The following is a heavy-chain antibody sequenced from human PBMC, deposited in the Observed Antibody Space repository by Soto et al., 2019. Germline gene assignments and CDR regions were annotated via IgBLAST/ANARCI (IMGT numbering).Heavy chain of an antibody. CDR2: ISYDGSNK. V-gene: IGHV3-30-3*01. CDR1: GFTFSSYA. J-gene: IGHJ4*02. Sequence: QVQLVESGGGVVQPGRSLRLSCAASGFTFSSYAMHWVRQAPGTGLEWVAGISYDGSNKYYADSVKGRFTISRDNSKNTLYLQMNSLRAEDTAVYYCARWEGKPYYDFWSGYPPGDYWGQGTLVTVSS. CDR3: ARWEGKPYYDFWSGYPPGDY. D-gene: IGHD3-3*01.